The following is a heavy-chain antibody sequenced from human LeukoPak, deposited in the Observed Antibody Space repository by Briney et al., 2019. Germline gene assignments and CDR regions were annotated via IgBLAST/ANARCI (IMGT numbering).Heavy chain of an antibody. D-gene: IGHD2-2*01. CDR3: ARGVVVVPAARGAFDY. J-gene: IGHJ4*02. CDR1: GFTFSNYR. V-gene: IGHV3-48*04. CDR2: ISSSSSTI. Sequence: GGSLRLSCAASGFTFSNYRMNWVRQAPGKGLEWVSYISSSSSTIYYADSVKGRFTISRDNAKNSLYLQMNSLRAEDTAVYYCARGVVVVPAARGAFDYWGQGTLVTVSS.